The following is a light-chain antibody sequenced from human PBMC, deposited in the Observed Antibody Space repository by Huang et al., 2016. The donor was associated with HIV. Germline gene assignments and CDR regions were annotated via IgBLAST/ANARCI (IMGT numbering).Light chain of an antibody. Sequence: DIQMTQSSSTLSASVGDRVTIACRASQSISTWLAWYQQKPGRAPNLLIYEASTLEGGVPSRFSGGGSGTDFTLTISSLQPDDFATYYCQQYNSFPWTVGQGTKVEV. CDR1: QSISTW. CDR3: QQYNSFPWT. V-gene: IGKV1-5*03. J-gene: IGKJ1*01. CDR2: EAS.